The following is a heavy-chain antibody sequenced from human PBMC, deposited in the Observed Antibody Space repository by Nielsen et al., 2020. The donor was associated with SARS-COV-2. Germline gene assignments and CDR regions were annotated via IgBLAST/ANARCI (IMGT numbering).Heavy chain of an antibody. CDR3: ASLNIVATPVDRTNWFDP. D-gene: IGHD5-12*01. CDR2: IYYSGST. CDR1: GGSISSGDYY. Sequence: SETLSLTCTVSGGSISSGDYYWSWIRQPPGKGLEWIGYIYYSGSTNYNPSLKSRVTISVDTSKNQFSLKLSSVTAADTAVYYCASLNIVATPVDRTNWFDPWGQGTLVTVSS. J-gene: IGHJ5*02. V-gene: IGHV4-61*08.